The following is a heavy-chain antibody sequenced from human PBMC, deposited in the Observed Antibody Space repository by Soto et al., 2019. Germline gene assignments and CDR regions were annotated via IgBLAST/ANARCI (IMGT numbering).Heavy chain of an antibody. V-gene: IGHV3-30-3*01. CDR3: ARETTGGGPVGYAFDI. Sequence: QVQLVESGGGVVQPGRSLRLSCAASGFTFSSYAMHGVRQAPGKGLEWVAVISYDGSNKYYADSVKGRFTISRDNSKNTLYLQMNSLRAEDTAVYYCARETTGGGPVGYAFDIWGQGTMVTVSS. J-gene: IGHJ3*02. CDR2: ISYDGSNK. CDR1: GFTFSSYA. D-gene: IGHD1-1*01.